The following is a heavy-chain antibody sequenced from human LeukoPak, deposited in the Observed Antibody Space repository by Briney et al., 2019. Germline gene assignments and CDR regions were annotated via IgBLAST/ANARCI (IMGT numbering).Heavy chain of an antibody. CDR2: IYYSGST. CDR3: ARIRYGSGRVLAY. Sequence: PSETLSLTCTVSGGSISSNSYYWGWIRQPPGKGLEWIGSIYYSGSTYYNPSLKSRVTISVDTSKNQFSLKLSSVTAAGTAVYYCARIRYGSGRVLAYWGQGTLVTVSS. V-gene: IGHV4-39*01. D-gene: IGHD3-10*01. CDR1: GGSISSNSYY. J-gene: IGHJ4*02.